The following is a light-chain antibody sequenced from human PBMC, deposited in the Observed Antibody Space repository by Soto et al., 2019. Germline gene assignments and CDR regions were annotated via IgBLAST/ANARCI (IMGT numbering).Light chain of an antibody. V-gene: IGLV3-1*01. CDR1: KLGDKY. CDR2: QDS. Sequence: SYELTQPPSVSVSPGQTASITCPGDKLGDKYACCYQQKPGQSPVLVIYQDSKRPSGIPERFSGSNSGNTATLTISGTQAMDEADYYCQSWDSSTVVFGTGTKLTVL. CDR3: QSWDSSTVV. J-gene: IGLJ1*01.